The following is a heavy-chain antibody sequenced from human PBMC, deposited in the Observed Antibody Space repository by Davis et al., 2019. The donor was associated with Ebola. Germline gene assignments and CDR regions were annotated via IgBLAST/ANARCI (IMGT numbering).Heavy chain of an antibody. V-gene: IGHV1-69*13. CDR2: IIPIFGTA. D-gene: IGHD6-6*01. CDR3: AREDSLAAPPQGLTGYYYGLDV. J-gene: IGHJ6*02. CDR1: GGAFSSYA. Sequence: SVKVSCKASGGAFSSYAISWVRQAPGQGLEWMGGIIPIFGTANYAQKFQGRVTITADESTSTAYMELSSLRSEDTAVYYCAREDSLAAPPQGLTGYYYGLDVWGQGTTVTVSS.